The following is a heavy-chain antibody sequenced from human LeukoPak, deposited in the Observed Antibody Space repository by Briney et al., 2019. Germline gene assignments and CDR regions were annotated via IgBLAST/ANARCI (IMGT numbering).Heavy chain of an antibody. CDR1: GFTVSTYY. CDR3: ARGLGYCTSTTCLLPFDY. Sequence: GGSLRFSCAASGFTVSTYYMTWVRQAPGKGLECVSVFYSGGSTYYADSVKGRFTVSRDNSKNTLYLQMNSLRAEDTAMYYCARGLGYCTSTTCLLPFDYWGQGTLVTVSS. J-gene: IGHJ4*02. CDR2: FYSGGST. V-gene: IGHV3-53*01. D-gene: IGHD2-2*01.